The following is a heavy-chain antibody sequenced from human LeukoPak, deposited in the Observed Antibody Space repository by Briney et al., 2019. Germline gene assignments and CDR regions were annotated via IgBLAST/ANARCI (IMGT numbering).Heavy chain of an antibody. CDR2: VDHTGST. J-gene: IGHJ4*02. CDR3: ARGGSITMVHFDY. CDR1: DDSITMYY. Sequence: SETLSLTCTVSDDSITMYYWTWIRQPPGKGLEWIGYVDHTGSTNFNPSLNGRVSISRDTSKNLFSLRLRSVTAADTAVYYCARGGSITMVHFDYWGQGTLVTVSS. D-gene: IGHD3-10*01. V-gene: IGHV4-59*01.